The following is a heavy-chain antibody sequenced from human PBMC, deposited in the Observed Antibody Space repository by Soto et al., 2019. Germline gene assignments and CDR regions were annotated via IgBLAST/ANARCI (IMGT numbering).Heavy chain of an antibody. V-gene: IGHV3-73*02. CDR3: TSVLSGV. D-gene: IGHD3-10*02. CDR1: GFTFSDSA. J-gene: IGHJ6*02. Sequence: EVQLVESGGGLVQPGGSLKLSCAASGFTFSDSAIFWVRQSSGRGLEWVGRIGRKTYNYATTYAASVEGRFTISRDDSKNTAYLQMNSLKAEDTAMYYCTSVLSGVWGQGTTVTVSS. CDR2: IGRKTYNYAT.